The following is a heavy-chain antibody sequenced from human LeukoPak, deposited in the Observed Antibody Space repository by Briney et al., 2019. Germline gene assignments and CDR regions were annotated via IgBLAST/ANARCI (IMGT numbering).Heavy chain of an antibody. Sequence: GGSLRLSCAASGFTFTNYAMSWVRQAPGKGLEWVSVISGSGSSTYYADSVKGRFTISRDDSKNTLYLQMNSLRAEDTAVYFCAKDSASYGRFDYWGQGTLVTVPS. CDR2: ISGSGSST. V-gene: IGHV3-23*01. J-gene: IGHJ4*02. CDR3: AKDSASYGRFDY. CDR1: GFTFTNYA. D-gene: IGHD5-18*01.